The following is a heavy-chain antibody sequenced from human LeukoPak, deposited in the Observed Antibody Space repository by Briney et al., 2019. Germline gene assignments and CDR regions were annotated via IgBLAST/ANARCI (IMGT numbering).Heavy chain of an antibody. J-gene: IGHJ4*02. Sequence: GGSLRLSCAASGFTFSRHGMNWVRQAPGKGLEWVSFIDTTSSYIYYADSMKGRFTISRDNAKNSLYLEMNSLRAEDTAVYYCARDLAAASYWGQGTLVTVSS. CDR2: IDTTSSYI. D-gene: IGHD6-13*01. CDR1: GFTFSRHG. V-gene: IGHV3-21*01. CDR3: ARDLAAASY.